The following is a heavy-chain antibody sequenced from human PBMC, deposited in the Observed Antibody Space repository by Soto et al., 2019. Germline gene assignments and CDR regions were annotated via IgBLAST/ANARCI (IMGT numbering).Heavy chain of an antibody. D-gene: IGHD4-4*01. CDR2: IYYSGST. CDR3: ARNRVTSYYQYYMDV. Sequence: SETLSLTCTVSGGSISSYYWSWIRQPPGKGLEWIGYIYYSGSTNYNPSLKSRVTISVDTSKNQFSLKLSSVTAADTAVYYCARNRVTSYYQYYMDVWGKGTTVTVSS. J-gene: IGHJ6*03. V-gene: IGHV4-59*01. CDR1: GGSISSYY.